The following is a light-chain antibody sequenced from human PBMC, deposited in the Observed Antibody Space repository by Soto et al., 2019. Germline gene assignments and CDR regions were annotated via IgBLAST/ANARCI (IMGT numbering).Light chain of an antibody. CDR2: GAS. CDR1: QSVSSNF. Sequence: EIVLTQSPGTLSVSPGERPNLSCRASQSVSSNFLAWYQQKPGQAPRLLIYGASNRAPGIPARFSGSGSGTDFTLTISSLEPEDFAVYYCQQRSNWPLTFGGGTKVDI. J-gene: IGKJ4*01. CDR3: QQRSNWPLT. V-gene: IGKV3D-20*02.